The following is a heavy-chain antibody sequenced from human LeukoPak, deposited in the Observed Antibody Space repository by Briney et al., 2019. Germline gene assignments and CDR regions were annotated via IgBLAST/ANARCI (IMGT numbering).Heavy chain of an antibody. CDR3: ARVGGSYFVDY. CDR1: GGSISSGGYY. V-gene: IGHV4-31*03. D-gene: IGHD1-26*01. Sequence: PSETLSLTCTVSGGSISSGGYYWSWIRQHPGKGLEWIGYIYYSGSTYYNPSLKSRVTISVDASKNQFSLKLSSVTAADTAVYYCARVGGSYFVDYWGQGTLVTVSS. CDR2: IYYSGST. J-gene: IGHJ4*02.